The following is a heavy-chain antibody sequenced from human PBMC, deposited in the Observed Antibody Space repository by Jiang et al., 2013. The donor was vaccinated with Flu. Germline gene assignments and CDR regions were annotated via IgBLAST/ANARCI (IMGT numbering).Heavy chain of an antibody. D-gene: IGHD3-22*01. CDR1: GGSFSGYY. CDR3: ARRNYYDSSGYYYLRSYYYGMDV. CDR2: IYYSGST. Sequence: LLKPSETLSLTCAVYGGSFSGYYWGWIRQPPGKGLEWIGSIYYSGSTYYNPSLKSRVTISVDTSKNQFSLKLSSVTAADTAVYYCARRNYYDSSGYYYLRSYYYGMDVWGQGTTVTVSS. V-gene: IGHV4-34*01. J-gene: IGHJ6*02.